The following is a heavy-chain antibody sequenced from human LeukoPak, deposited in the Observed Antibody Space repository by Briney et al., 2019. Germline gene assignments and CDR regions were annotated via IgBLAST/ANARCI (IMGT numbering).Heavy chain of an antibody. CDR2: ISGSGGST. D-gene: IGHD6-19*01. CDR1: GFTFSSYG. CDR3: AKVQGHSSGWYRFDY. Sequence: GGSLRLSCAASGFTFSSYGMSWVRQAPGKGLEWVSAISGSGGSTYYADSVKGRFTISRDNSKNTLYLQMNSLRAEDTAVYYYAKVQGHSSGWYRFDYWGQGTLVTVSS. V-gene: IGHV3-23*01. J-gene: IGHJ4*02.